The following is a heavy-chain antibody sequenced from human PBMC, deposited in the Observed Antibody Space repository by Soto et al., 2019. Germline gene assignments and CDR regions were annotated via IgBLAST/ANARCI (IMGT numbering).Heavy chain of an antibody. J-gene: IGHJ6*02. CDR2: IYHSGSA. CDR3: ARSFHGSGVYGLDV. V-gene: IGHV4-4*02. Sequence: QVQLQESGPGLVKPSGTLSLTCAVSGGSISSIKWWSWVRQPPGKGLEWIGEIYHSGSAKYNPSLKSRVTISVDKSKNQSSLKLSSVTAADTAVYYCARSFHGSGVYGLDVWGQGTTVTVSS. D-gene: IGHD3-10*01. CDR1: GGSISSIKW.